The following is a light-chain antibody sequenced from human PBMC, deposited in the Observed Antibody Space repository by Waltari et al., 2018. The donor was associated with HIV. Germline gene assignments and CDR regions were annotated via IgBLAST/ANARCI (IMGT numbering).Light chain of an antibody. Sequence: QSVMTQPPSASGTPGQSVTISCSGSSSNIGNNPVNWYQQLPGTAPKLLFYTNKQRRSGVQYRVSGSRSGTSASRAISGLQSEDEADYYCAAWDDSLSGVVFGGGTKLTVL. CDR1: SSNIGNNP. J-gene: IGLJ2*01. V-gene: IGLV1-44*01. CDR2: TNK. CDR3: AAWDDSLSGVV.